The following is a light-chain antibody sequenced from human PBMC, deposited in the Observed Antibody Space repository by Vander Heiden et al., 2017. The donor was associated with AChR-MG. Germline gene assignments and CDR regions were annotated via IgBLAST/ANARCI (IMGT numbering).Light chain of an antibody. CDR2: SND. CDR1: SSNIISYT. CDR3: AAWDDKLNGRV. V-gene: IGLV1-44*01. J-gene: IGLJ3*02. Sequence: SVLTQPPSASGTPGQRVTISWSGSSSNIISYTVNWYQQAAGTTPNLLIYSNDHRPSGVPDRFSGSTSVTSASLAISRLQSEDEADYYCAAWDDKLNGRVFGGGTKLTVL.